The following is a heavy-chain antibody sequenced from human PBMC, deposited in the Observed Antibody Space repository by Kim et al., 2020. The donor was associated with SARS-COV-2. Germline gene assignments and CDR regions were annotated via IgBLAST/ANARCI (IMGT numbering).Heavy chain of an antibody. CDR3: ARSSGWYRDAFDI. J-gene: IGHJ3*02. D-gene: IGHD6-19*01. Sequence: AQKFQGRVTMTRDTSISTAYMELSRLRSDDTAVYYCARSSGWYRDAFDIWGQGTMVTVSS. V-gene: IGHV1-2*02.